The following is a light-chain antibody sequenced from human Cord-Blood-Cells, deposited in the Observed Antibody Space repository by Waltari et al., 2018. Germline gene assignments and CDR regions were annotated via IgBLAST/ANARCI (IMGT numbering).Light chain of an antibody. V-gene: IGLV1-40*01. J-gene: IGLJ3*02. CDR1: SPNLGAGSD. CDR2: GNS. CDR3: QSYDSSLSGWV. Sequence: QSVLTQPPSVSGAPGQRVTISCTGSSPNLGAGSDVHWYQQLPGTAPKLLIYGNSNRPSGVPDRCSGSKSGTSASLAITGLQAEDEADYYCQSYDSSLSGWVFGGGTKLTVL.